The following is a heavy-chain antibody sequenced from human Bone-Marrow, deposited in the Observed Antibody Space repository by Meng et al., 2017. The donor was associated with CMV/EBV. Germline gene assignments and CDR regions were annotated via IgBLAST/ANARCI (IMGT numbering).Heavy chain of an antibody. D-gene: IGHD3-3*01. Sequence: TSYYMHWVRQAPGQGLEWMGIINPSGGSTSYAQKFQGRVTMTRDTSTSTVYMELSSLRSEDTAVYYCAREGVGFWSGYSSHNWFDPWGQGTLVTVSS. CDR2: INPSGGST. V-gene: IGHV1-46*01. J-gene: IGHJ5*02. CDR1: TSYY. CDR3: AREGVGFWSGYSSHNWFDP.